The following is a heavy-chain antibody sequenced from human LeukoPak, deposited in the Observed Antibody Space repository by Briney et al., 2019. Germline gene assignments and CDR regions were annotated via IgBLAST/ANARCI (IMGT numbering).Heavy chain of an antibody. D-gene: IGHD3-10*01. V-gene: IGHV3-30-3*01. J-gene: IGHJ3*02. CDR1: GFTFSSYT. Sequence: QAGGSLRLSCAASGFTFSSYTMHWVRQAPGKGLEWVALISYDGNNKYYADSVRGRFTITRDNSNTTVYLQMNSLSADDTAVYFCARTSLHCFGSRSSSLHVFDIWGKGTMVTVSS. CDR3: ARTSLHCFGSRSSSLHVFDI. CDR2: ISYDGNNK.